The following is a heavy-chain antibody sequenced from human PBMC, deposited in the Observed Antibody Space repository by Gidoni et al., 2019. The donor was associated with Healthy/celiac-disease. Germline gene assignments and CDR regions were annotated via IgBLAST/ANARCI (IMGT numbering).Heavy chain of an antibody. CDR3: ARDLSGQSGWFDP. CDR1: GSPFTSSY. D-gene: IGHD3-10*01. J-gene: IGHJ5*02. Sequence: QVQLVQSGAEVKKPGASVQVSCKASGSPFTSSYMHWVRQAPGQGLEWMGRINPSGGSTSYAQKFQGRVTMTRDTSTSTVYMELSSLRSEDTAVYYCARDLSGQSGWFDPWGQGTLVTVSS. V-gene: IGHV1-46*01. CDR2: INPSGGST.